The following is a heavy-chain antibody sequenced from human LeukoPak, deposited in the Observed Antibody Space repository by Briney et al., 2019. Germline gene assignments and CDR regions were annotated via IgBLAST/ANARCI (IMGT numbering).Heavy chain of an antibody. D-gene: IGHD6-19*01. J-gene: IGHJ6*02. CDR1: GFAFGNDA. CDR3: ARDSSRIAVAGTGGGYYYYGMDV. CDR2: IYSGGST. V-gene: IGHV3-53*01. Sequence: PGGSLRLSCAASGFAFGNDAMNWVRQAPGKGLEWVSVIYSGGSTYYADSVKGRFTISRDNSKNTLYLQMNSLRAEDTAVYYCARDSSRIAVAGTGGGYYYYGMDVWGQGTTVTVSS.